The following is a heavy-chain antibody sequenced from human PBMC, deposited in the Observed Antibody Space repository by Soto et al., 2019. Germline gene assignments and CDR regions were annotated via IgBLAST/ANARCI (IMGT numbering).Heavy chain of an antibody. V-gene: IGHV1-8*01. CDR3: ASEEGYYYGMDV. J-gene: IGHJ6*02. Sequence: SVKVSCKASGYTFTSYDINWVRQATGQGLEWMGWMKPNSGNTGYAQKFQGRVTMTRNTSISTAYMELSSLRSEDTAVYYCASEEGYYYGMDVWGQGTTVTVSS. CDR1: GYTFTSYD. CDR2: MKPNSGNT.